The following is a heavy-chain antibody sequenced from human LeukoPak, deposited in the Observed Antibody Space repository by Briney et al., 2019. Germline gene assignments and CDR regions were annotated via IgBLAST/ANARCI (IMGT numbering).Heavy chain of an antibody. CDR3: ARGAVLRFLEWLLHNWFDP. CDR1: GGSISSGSYY. CDR2: IYTSGST. V-gene: IGHV4-61*02. Sequence: SETLSLTCTVSGGSISSGSYYWSWIRQPAGKGLEWIGRIYTSGSTNYNPSLKSRVTISVDTSKNQFSLKLGSVTAADTAVYYCARGAVLRFLEWLLHNWFDPWGQGTLVTVSS. J-gene: IGHJ5*02. D-gene: IGHD3-3*01.